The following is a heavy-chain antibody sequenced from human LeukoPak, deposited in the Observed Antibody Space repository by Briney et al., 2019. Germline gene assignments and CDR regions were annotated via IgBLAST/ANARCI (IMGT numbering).Heavy chain of an antibody. V-gene: IGHV4-30-2*01. CDR2: IYHSGST. D-gene: IGHD2-21*01. Sequence: SETLSLTCTVSGGSISSGGYYWSWIRQPPGKGLEWIGYIYHSGSTYYNPSLKSRVTISVDRSKNQFSLKLSSVTAADTAVYYCARDLEPVVVIAIIFWGQGTLVTVSS. CDR3: ARDLEPVVVIAIIF. J-gene: IGHJ4*02. CDR1: GGSISSGGYY.